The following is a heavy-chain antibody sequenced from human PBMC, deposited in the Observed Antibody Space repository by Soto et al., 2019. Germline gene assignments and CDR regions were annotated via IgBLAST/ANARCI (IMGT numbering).Heavy chain of an antibody. V-gene: IGHV1-18*01. CDR1: GYTCTSYG. Sequence: QVQLVQSGAEVKKPGASVKVSCKASGYTCTSYGISWVRQAPGQGLEWMGWISTYNGNTKYAQKLQGRVTMTTDTPTSTAYMELRSLRSDDTAVFYCAREMVRGVGSEYWGQATLVTVSS. J-gene: IGHJ4*02. CDR3: AREMVRGVGSEY. CDR2: ISTYNGNT. D-gene: IGHD3-10*01.